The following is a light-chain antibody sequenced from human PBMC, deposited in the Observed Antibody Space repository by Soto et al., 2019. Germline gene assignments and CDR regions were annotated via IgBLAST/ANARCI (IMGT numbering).Light chain of an antibody. CDR3: QQYGKSPQIT. CDR1: QSVSSSY. CDR2: GAS. Sequence: EIVLTQSPGTLSLSPWERATLSCRASQSVSSSYLAWYQQKPGQAPRLLIYGASTRATGIPDRFSGSGSGTDFSLTISRLEPEDFAVYYCQQYGKSPQITFGQGTRLEI. J-gene: IGKJ5*01. V-gene: IGKV3-20*01.